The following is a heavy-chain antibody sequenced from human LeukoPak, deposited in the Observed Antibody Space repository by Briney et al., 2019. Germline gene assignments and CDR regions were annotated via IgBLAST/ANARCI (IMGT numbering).Heavy chain of an antibody. CDR1: GYSFTSYW. Sequence: GESLKISCKGSGYSFTSYWIGWVRQMPGKGLEWMGIIYPGDSDTRYSPSFQGQVTISPDKSISTAYLQWSSLKASDTAMYYCARLRGSGYDFGPFDYWGQGTLVTVSS. D-gene: IGHD5-12*01. J-gene: IGHJ4*02. CDR2: IYPGDSDT. CDR3: ARLRGSGYDFGPFDY. V-gene: IGHV5-51*01.